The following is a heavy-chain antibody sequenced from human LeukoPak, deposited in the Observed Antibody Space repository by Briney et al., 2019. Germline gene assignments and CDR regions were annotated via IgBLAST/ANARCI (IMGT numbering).Heavy chain of an antibody. CDR1: GFSFTYST. D-gene: IGHD3-9*01. CDR3: VRIPNNAGFPNWFDP. Sequence: KTGGSLRLSCAASGFSFTYSTMNWVRLAPGKGLEWVSSITSSSGNIYYSDSVGGRFAVSRDNAKNSLYLQMNSLIAEDSAVYYCVRIPNNAGFPNWFDPWGQGTLVSVSS. CDR2: ITSSSGNI. J-gene: IGHJ5*02. V-gene: IGHV3-21*01.